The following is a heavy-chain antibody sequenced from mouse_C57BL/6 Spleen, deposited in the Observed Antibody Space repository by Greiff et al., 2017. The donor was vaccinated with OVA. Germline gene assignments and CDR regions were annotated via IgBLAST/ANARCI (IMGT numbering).Heavy chain of an antibody. CDR3: TRGLTGFDY. CDR2: IDPETGGT. V-gene: IGHV1-15*01. D-gene: IGHD4-1*01. J-gene: IGHJ2*01. CDR1: GYTFTDYE. Sequence: VQLKESGAELVRPGASVTLSCKASGYTFTDYEMHWVKQTPVHGLEWIGAIDPETGGTAYNQKFKGKAILTADKSSSTAYMELRSLTSEDSAVYYCTRGLTGFDYWGQGTTLTVSS.